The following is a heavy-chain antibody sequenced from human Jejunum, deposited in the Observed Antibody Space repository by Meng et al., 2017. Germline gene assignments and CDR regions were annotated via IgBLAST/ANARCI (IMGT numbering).Heavy chain of an antibody. CDR3: AGRSYNYDDYFDF. CDR2: INTNTGGT. V-gene: IGHV1-2*02. J-gene: IGHJ4*02. CDR1: GYTLNGFY. Sequence: QVQMEQSGAEVRKPGASVKVSCRASGYTLNGFYMHWVRQAPGQGLEWMGGINTNTGGTNYAQNFKGSITLTRDTSTVYMEVNRLRSDDTAMYYCAGRSYNYDDYFDFWGRGTLVTVSS. D-gene: IGHD5-24*01.